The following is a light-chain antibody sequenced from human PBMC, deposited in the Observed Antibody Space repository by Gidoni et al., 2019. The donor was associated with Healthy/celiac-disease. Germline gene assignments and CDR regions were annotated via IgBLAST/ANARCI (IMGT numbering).Light chain of an antibody. Sequence: SYELTTPTPVSVSPGQTASITCSGDKLGDKYACWYQQKPGQSPVLVIYQDSKRPSGIPERFSGSNSGNTATLTISGTQAMDEADYYCQAWDSSSYVVFGGGTKLTVL. CDR1: KLGDKY. J-gene: IGLJ2*01. CDR2: QDS. V-gene: IGLV3-1*01. CDR3: QAWDSSSYVV.